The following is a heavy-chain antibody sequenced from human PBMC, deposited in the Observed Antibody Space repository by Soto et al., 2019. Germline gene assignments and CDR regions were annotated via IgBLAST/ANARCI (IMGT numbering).Heavy chain of an antibody. D-gene: IGHD5-12*01. CDR2: IYPGDSDT. CDR1: GYSFTSYW. V-gene: IGHV5-51*01. Sequence: PGESLKISCKGSGYSFTSYWIGWVRQMPGKGLEWMGIIYPGDSDTRYSPSFQGQVTISADKSISTAYLQWSSLKASDTAMYYCARTFRAQMATTYSWFDPWGQGTLVTVSS. J-gene: IGHJ5*02. CDR3: ARTFRAQMATTYSWFDP.